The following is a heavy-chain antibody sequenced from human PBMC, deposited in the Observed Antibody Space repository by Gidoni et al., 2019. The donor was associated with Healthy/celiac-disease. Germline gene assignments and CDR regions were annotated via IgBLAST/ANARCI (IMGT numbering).Heavy chain of an antibody. D-gene: IGHD2-15*01. CDR3: ARAEEVRTILHEPRFDL. J-gene: IGHJ2*01. V-gene: IGHV1-69*01. CDR1: GGTFSSYA. Sequence: QVQLVQSGAEVKKPGSSVKVSCKDSGGTFSSYAISWVRQAPGQGLEWMGGIIPIFGTANYAQKFQGRVTITADESTSTAYMELSSLRSEDTAVYYCARAEEVRTILHEPRFDLWGRGTLVTVSS. CDR2: IIPIFGTA.